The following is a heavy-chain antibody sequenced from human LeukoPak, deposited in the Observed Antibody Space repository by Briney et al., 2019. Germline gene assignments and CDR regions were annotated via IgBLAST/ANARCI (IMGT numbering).Heavy chain of an antibody. Sequence: PSETLSLTCAVSGGSISSSNWWSWVRQPPGKGLEWIGEINHSGSTNYNPSLKSRVTISVDTSKNQFSLKLSSVTAADTAVYYCASLNYYDSSGYYLGVLNWFDPWGQGTLVTVSS. J-gene: IGHJ5*02. CDR3: ASLNYYDSSGYYLGVLNWFDP. CDR2: INHSGST. D-gene: IGHD3-22*01. V-gene: IGHV4-4*02. CDR1: GGSISSSNW.